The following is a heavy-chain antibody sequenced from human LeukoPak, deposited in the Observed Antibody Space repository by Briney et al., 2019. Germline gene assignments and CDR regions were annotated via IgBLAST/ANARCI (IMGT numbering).Heavy chain of an antibody. CDR2: MSGSGGST. CDR1: GFTFSSYA. V-gene: IGHV3-23*01. Sequence: GASLRLSCAASGFTFSSYAMSWVRQAPGKGLEWVSAMSGSGGSTYYADSVKGRFTISRDNSKNTLYLQMNSLRAEDTAAYYCAKDHTVTGFYFDYWGQGTLVTVSS. J-gene: IGHJ4*02. CDR3: AKDHTVTGFYFDY. D-gene: IGHD4-17*01.